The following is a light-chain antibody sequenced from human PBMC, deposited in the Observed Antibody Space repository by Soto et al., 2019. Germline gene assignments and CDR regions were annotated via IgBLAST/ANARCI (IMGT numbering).Light chain of an antibody. Sequence: QSVLTQPASVSGSPGQSITISCAGTSSDVGSHNLVSWYQQFPGKAPKLIIFEASKRPSGVSNRFSGSKSGSTASLTISGLQAEDEADYYCCSNAAGSTYVFGSGTKVTVL. V-gene: IGLV2-23*01. CDR3: CSNAAGSTYV. CDR1: SSDVGSHNL. CDR2: EAS. J-gene: IGLJ1*01.